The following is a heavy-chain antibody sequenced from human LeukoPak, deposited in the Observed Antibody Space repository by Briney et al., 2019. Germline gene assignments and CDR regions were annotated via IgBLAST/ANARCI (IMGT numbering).Heavy chain of an antibody. D-gene: IGHD3-10*01. CDR3: ARGPAGITLVRGGFDP. CDR2: ISLDGSNK. V-gene: IGHV3-30-3*01. CDR1: GFTFSSYS. Sequence: GGSLRLSCAASGFTFSSYSMHWVRQAPGKGLEWVAVISLDGSNKYHADSVKGRFTISRDNSKETLYLHMNSLRAEDTAVYYCARGPAGITLVRGGFDPWGQGTLVTVSS. J-gene: IGHJ5*02.